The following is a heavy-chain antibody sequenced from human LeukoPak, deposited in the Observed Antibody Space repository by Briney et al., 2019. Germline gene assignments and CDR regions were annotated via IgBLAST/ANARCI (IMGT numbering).Heavy chain of an antibody. J-gene: IGHJ4*02. Sequence: PGGSLRLSCAASGFTFSSYSRNWVRQAPGKGLEWVSSISSSSSYIYYADSVKGRFTISRDNAKNSLYLQMNSLRADDTAVYYCARDSKKVVAAPSVEFCGQGALGTVSS. CDR1: GFTFSSYS. D-gene: IGHD2-15*01. CDR3: ARDSKKVVAAPSVEF. CDR2: ISSSSSYI. V-gene: IGHV3-21*01.